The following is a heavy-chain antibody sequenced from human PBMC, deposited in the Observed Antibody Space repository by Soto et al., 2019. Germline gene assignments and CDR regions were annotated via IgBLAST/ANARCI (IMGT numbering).Heavy chain of an antibody. Sequence: QVQLVESGGGLDKPGGSLRLSCAASGFTFSDYYMSWIRQAPGKGLEWDSYISSSGSNIYYADSVKGRFTISRDNAKNSLYLQMNSLSDEDTAVYYCAREMAGTSAYYYHFYYMDVWGKGTTVTVSS. V-gene: IGHV3-11*01. CDR1: GFTFSDYY. CDR2: ISSSGSNI. D-gene: IGHD6-19*01. CDR3: AREMAGTSAYYYHFYYMDV. J-gene: IGHJ6*03.